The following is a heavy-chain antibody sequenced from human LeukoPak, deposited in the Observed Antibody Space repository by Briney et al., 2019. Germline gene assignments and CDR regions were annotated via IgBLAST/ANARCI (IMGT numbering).Heavy chain of an antibody. J-gene: IGHJ6*02. CDR2: ISSSSSYI. CDR1: GFTFSSYS. V-gene: IGHV3-21*01. Sequence: PGGSLRLSCAASGFTFSSYSMNWARQAPGKGLEWVSSISSSSSYIYYADSVKGRFTISRDNAKNSLYLQMNGLRAEDTAVYYCARAREQQLVREAYYYGMDVWGQGTTVTVSS. CDR3: ARAREQQLVREAYYYGMDV. D-gene: IGHD6-13*01.